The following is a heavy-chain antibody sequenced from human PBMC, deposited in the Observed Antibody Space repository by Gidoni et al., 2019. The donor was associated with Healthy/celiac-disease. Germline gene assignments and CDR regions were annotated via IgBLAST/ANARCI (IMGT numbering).Heavy chain of an antibody. Sequence: VQLVQSGAEVKKPGESLKISCQGSGYSFTSYWIGGGRQMPGKGLEWMGILYPGDSDTRYSPSFKGQVTISADKSISTAYLQWSSLKASDTAMYYCARHRYGGNSRNAFDIWGQGTMVTVSS. J-gene: IGHJ3*02. CDR3: ARHRYGGNSRNAFDI. CDR1: GYSFTSYW. V-gene: IGHV5-51*01. CDR2: LYPGDSDT. D-gene: IGHD4-17*01.